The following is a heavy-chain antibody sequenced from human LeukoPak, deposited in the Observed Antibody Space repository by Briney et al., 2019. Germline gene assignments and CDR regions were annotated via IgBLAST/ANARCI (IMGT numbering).Heavy chain of an antibody. J-gene: IGHJ6*03. CDR2: ICSGGST. D-gene: IGHD4-17*01. CDR3: ASLRFPYYYYMDV. V-gene: IGHV3-66*01. Sequence: PGGSLRLSCAASGFTVSSNYMSWVRQAPGKGLEWVSVICSGGSTYYADSVKGRFTISRDNSKNTLYLQMNSLRAEDTAVYYCASLRFPYYYYMDVWGKGTTVTISS. CDR1: GFTVSSNY.